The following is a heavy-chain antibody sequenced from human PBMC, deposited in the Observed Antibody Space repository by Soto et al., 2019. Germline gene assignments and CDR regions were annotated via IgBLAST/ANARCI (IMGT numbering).Heavy chain of an antibody. CDR1: GFTFSSYG. J-gene: IGHJ4*02. V-gene: IGHV3-33*03. CDR2: IWLGGSNK. Sequence: GGSLRLSCAASGFTFSSYGMHWVRQAPGRGLEWVAVIWLGGSNKDYGESVKGRFTISKDKSKNTVYLQMNSLRVEDAAVYYCTKDRVPDGIYSFDYWGQGALVTVSS. CDR3: TKDRVPDGIYSFDY. D-gene: IGHD2-15*01.